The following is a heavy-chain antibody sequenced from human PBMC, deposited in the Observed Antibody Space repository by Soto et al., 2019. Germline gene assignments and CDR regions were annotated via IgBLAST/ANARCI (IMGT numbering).Heavy chain of an antibody. J-gene: IGHJ6*02. CDR1: GGTFSSYT. D-gene: IGHD5-18*01. V-gene: IGHV1-69*02. CDR2: IIPILGIA. CDR3: ARVEAMDSGDYYYYGMDV. Sequence: SVKVSCKASGGTFSSYTISWVRQAPGQGLEWMGRIIPILGIANYAQKFQGRVTITADKSTSTAYMELSSLRSEDTAVYYCARVEAMDSGDYYYYGMDVWGQGTTVTVSS.